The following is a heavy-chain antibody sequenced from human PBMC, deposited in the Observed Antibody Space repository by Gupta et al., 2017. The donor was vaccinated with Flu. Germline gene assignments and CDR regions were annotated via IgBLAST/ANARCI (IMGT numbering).Heavy chain of an antibody. CDR1: GFTVCSTD. CDR2: MSSRDDL. V-gene: IGHV3-48*03. D-gene: IGHD1-26*01. J-gene: IGHJ4*03. Sequence: VQLVAPAGGLGQPGASLRPARFVSGFTVCSTDMGWASQAQGRGPEWVAFMSSRDDLYYGDSVRGRFNITSDNAKNAQYLQMSGLRVEDTAVYYCARSHWDKWGQGTLVTVSS. CDR3: ARSHWDK.